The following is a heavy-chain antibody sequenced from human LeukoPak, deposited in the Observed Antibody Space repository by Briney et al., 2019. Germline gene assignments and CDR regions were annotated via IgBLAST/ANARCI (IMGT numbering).Heavy chain of an antibody. CDR2: IYYSGST. V-gene: IGHV4-59*01. D-gene: IGHD4-17*01. CDR1: GGSISSYY. Sequence: SETLSLTCTVSGGSISSYYWSWIRQPPGKGLEWIGYIYYSGSTNYNPSLKSRVTISVDTSKNQFSLKLSSVTAADTAVYYCACSSTTVTAFDYWGQGTLVTVSS. J-gene: IGHJ4*02. CDR3: ACSSTTVTAFDY.